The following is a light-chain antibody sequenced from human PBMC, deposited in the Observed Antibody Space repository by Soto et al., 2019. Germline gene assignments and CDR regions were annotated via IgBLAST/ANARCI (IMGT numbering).Light chain of an antibody. CDR3: QSYDSSLIHVV. V-gene: IGLV1-40*01. Sequence: QSVLTQPPSVSGDPGQRVTISCTGSSSNIGAGYDVHWYQQLPGTAPKLLIYGNSNRPSGVPDRFSGSKSGTSASLAITGLQAEDEADYYCQSYDSSLIHVVFGGGTQLTVL. J-gene: IGLJ2*01. CDR2: GNS. CDR1: SSNIGAGYD.